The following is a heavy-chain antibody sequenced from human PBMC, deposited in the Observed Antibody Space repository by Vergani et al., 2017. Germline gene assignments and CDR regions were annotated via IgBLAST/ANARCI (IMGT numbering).Heavy chain of an antibody. V-gene: IGHV3-23*04. CDR1: GFTFSSYS. Sequence: EVQLVESGGGLVKPGGSLRLSCAASGFTFSSYSMNWVRQAPGKGLEWVSSISSSGGSTYYADSVKGRFTISRDNSKNTLYLQMNSLRAEDTAVYYCAKDQGREAAAGLDYWGQGTLVTVSS. J-gene: IGHJ4*02. D-gene: IGHD6-13*01. CDR3: AKDQGREAAAGLDY. CDR2: ISSSGGST.